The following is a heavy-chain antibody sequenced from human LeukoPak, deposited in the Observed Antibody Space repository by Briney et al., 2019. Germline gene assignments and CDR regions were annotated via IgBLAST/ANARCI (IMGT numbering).Heavy chain of an antibody. D-gene: IGHD1-7*01. J-gene: IGHJ5*02. CDR3: ARGNWNYASFWFDP. V-gene: IGHV4-59*01. Sequence: SETLSLTCTVSGGSTSSYYWSWIRQPPGKGLEWIGYIFYSGSTNYNPSLKSRVSISVETSKNQFSLKLSSVTAADTAVYYCARGNWNYASFWFDPWGQGTLVTVSS. CDR2: IFYSGST. CDR1: GGSTSSYY.